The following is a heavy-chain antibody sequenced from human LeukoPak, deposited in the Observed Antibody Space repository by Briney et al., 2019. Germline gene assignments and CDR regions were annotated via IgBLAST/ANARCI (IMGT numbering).Heavy chain of an antibody. J-gene: IGHJ4*02. V-gene: IGHV3-30*04. CDR1: GFTFSNYA. Sequence: GKSLRLSCAASGFTFSNYAMHWVRQAPGKGLEWVAVISYDGSNKYYADSVKGRFTISRDNSKNTLYLQMNSLRAEDTAVYYCAKDGYYYDSSGYYLWGQGTLVTVSS. D-gene: IGHD3-22*01. CDR3: AKDGYYYDSSGYYL. CDR2: ISYDGSNK.